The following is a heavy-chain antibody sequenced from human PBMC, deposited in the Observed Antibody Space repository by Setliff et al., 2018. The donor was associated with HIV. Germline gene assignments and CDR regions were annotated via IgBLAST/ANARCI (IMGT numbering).Heavy chain of an antibody. J-gene: IGHJ4*02. V-gene: IGHV1-46*02. CDR3: ARAYYYSVWGNYRYRFYYFDY. Sequence: ASVKVSCMASGYTFHNYYMHWVRQAPGQGLEWMGIINPSDNSTHYAQKSQGRVTMTKDTSTSTVDMELSSRRSEDTAVYYCARAYYYSVWGNYRYRFYYFDYWGQGSLVTVSS. D-gene: IGHD3-16*02. CDR1: GYTFHNYY. CDR2: INPSDNST.